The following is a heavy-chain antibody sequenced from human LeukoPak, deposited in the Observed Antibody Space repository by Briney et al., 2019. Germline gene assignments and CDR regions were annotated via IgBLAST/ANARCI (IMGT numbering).Heavy chain of an antibody. J-gene: IGHJ4*02. CDR2: INPSGGST. V-gene: IGHV1-46*01. CDR3: ARGSQTGSYGIPDFDY. Sequence: ASVKVSCKASGYTFTSYYMHWVRQAPGQGLEWMGIINPSGGSTGYAQKFQGRVTITRNTSISTAYMELSSLRSEDTAVYYCARGSQTGSYGIPDFDYWGQGTLVTVSS. D-gene: IGHD5-18*01. CDR1: GYTFTSYY.